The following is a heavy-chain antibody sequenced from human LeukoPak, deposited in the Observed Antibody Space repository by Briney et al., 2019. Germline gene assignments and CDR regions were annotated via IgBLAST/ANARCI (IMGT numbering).Heavy chain of an antibody. Sequence: SETLSLTCTVSGGSISSHYWSWIRQPPGKGLEWIGYTYYSGSTNYNPSLKSRVTISVDTSKNQFSLKLSSVTAADTAVYYCARERSEWLQPHGAFDIWGQGTMVTVSS. D-gene: IGHD5-24*01. CDR2: TYYSGST. V-gene: IGHV4-59*11. CDR1: GGSISSHY. J-gene: IGHJ3*02. CDR3: ARERSEWLQPHGAFDI.